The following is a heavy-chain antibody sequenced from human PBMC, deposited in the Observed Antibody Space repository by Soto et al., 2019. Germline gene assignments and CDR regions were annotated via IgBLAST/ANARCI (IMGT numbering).Heavy chain of an antibody. V-gene: IGHV3-23*01. CDR3: ANDPSSMTTVSFFYFDY. J-gene: IGHJ4*02. Sequence: GGSLRLSCAASGFTFSSYAMSWVRQAPGKGLEWVSAISGSGGSTYYADSVKGRFTISRDNSKNTLYLHMNHLRAEDTAVYYCANDPSSMTTVSFFYFDYWGQGTLVTISS. CDR1: GFTFSSYA. D-gene: IGHD4-17*01. CDR2: ISGSGGST.